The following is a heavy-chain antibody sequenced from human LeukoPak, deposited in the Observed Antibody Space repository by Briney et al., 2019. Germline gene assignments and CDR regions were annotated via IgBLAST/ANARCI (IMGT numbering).Heavy chain of an antibody. J-gene: IGHJ4*02. CDR1: GFTFSSYG. CDR2: ISYDGSNK. Sequence: GGSLRLSCAASGFTFSSYGMHWVRQAPGKGLEWVAVISYDGSNKYYADSVKGRFTISRDNSKNALYLQMNSLRAEDTAVYYCAKSDHGTAMVSAFDYWGQGTPVTVSS. D-gene: IGHD5-18*01. V-gene: IGHV3-30*18. CDR3: AKSDHGTAMVSAFDY.